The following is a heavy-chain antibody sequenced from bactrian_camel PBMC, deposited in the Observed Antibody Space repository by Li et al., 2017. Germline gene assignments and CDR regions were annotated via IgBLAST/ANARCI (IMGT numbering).Heavy chain of an antibody. D-gene: IGHD1*01. V-gene: IGHV3S10*01. Sequence: VQLVESGGGSVQAGGSLRLSCVASGFTFSSYYMSWVRQAPGKGLEWVSGITRAGITYYGDSVKGRFTISRDNAKNTVYLQMNSLKSEDTALYYCARGDWNVGFDYWGQGTQVTVS. CDR1: GFTFSSYY. CDR3: ARGDWNVGFDY. CDR2: ITRAGIT. J-gene: IGHJ4*01.